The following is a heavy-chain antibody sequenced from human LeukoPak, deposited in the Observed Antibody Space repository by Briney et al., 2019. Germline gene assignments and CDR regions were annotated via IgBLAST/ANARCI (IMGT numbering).Heavy chain of an antibody. CDR1: GGSISSSSYY. CDR2: IYYSGST. D-gene: IGHD6-13*01. Sequence: SETLSLTCTVSGGSISSSSYYWGWIRQPPGKGLEWIGSIYYSGSTYYNPSLKSRVTISVDTSKNQFSLKLSSVTAADTAVYYCARGYSSSSALGYWGQGTLVTVSS. V-gene: IGHV4-39*07. J-gene: IGHJ4*02. CDR3: ARGYSSSSALGY.